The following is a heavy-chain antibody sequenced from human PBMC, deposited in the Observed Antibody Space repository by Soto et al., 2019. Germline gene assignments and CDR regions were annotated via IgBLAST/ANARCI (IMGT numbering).Heavy chain of an antibody. J-gene: IGHJ6*02. CDR3: ARDPPIPGSLRGTPLMAV. Sequence: AAVKVSCKGLGYSFSSYGISWVRQAPGQGXEWMGWISAYSGNTNYVQKFQGRVAMTTDTSTSTAYLDLRSLKSDDTAVYYCARDPPIPGSLRGTPLMAVWGQGTTVTVSS. CDR2: ISAYSGNT. V-gene: IGHV1-18*04. CDR1: GYSFSSYG. D-gene: IGHD1-20*01.